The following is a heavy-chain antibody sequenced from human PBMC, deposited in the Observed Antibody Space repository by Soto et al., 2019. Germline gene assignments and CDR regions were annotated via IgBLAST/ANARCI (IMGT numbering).Heavy chain of an antibody. V-gene: IGHV1-8*01. J-gene: IGHJ5*02. D-gene: IGHD4-4*01. CDR2: MNPNSGNT. CDR3: ARASPRYDYTLHA. CDR1: GYTFTSYD. Sequence: ASVKVSCKASGYTFTSYDINWVRQATGQGLEWMGWMNPNSGNTGYAQKFQGRVTMTRNTSISTAYMELSSLRSEDTAEYYCARASPRYDYTLHAWGQGTPVTVSS.